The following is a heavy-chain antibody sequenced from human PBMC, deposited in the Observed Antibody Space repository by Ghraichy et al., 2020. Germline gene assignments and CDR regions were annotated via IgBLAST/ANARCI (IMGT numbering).Heavy chain of an antibody. CDR3: ARDWGSAWPFDP. V-gene: IGHV6-1*01. Sequence: SETLSPTCAISGDSVSSNSYAWNWIRLSPSRGLEWLGRTYYRSKWYNDYAVSVKGRITINPDTSKNQFSLELNSVTPEDTAVYYCARDWGSAWPFDPWGQGILVTVSS. D-gene: IGHD6-19*01. CDR2: TYYRSKWYN. J-gene: IGHJ5*02. CDR1: GDSVSSNSYA.